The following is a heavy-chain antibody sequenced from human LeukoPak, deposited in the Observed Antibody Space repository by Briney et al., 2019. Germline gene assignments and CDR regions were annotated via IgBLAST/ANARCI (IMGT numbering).Heavy chain of an antibody. CDR3: ARSGIKDGMGV. V-gene: IGHV4-59*01. D-gene: IGHD2-15*01. Sequence: SETLSLTCTVSGGSISSYYWSWIRQPPGKGLEWIGYIYYSGTSSNNPSLKSRVTISVDTSKNQFFLRLTSVTAADTAVYYCARSGIKDGMGVWGQGTTVTVSS. CDR2: IYYSGTS. CDR1: GGSISSYY. J-gene: IGHJ6*02.